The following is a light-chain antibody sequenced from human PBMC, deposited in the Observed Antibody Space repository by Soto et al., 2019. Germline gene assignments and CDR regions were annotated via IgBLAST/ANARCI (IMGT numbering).Light chain of an antibody. CDR1: QSISSY. V-gene: IGKV1-39*01. Sequence: DLPMTQSPSSLSASVGDRVTLTCRASQSISSYLNWYQQKPGKAPNLLIYAASSLQSGVPSRFSGSGSGTDFTLTISSLQPEDFATYYCQQSYSSQFTFGPGTKVDIK. J-gene: IGKJ3*01. CDR3: QQSYSSQFT. CDR2: AAS.